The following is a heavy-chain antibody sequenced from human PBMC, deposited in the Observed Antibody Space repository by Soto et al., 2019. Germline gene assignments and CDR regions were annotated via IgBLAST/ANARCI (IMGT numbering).Heavy chain of an antibody. V-gene: IGHV3-23*01. CDR1: GITFSHYS. D-gene: IGHD1-1*01. CDR2: ITGSGANT. J-gene: IGHJ3*01. Sequence: GGSLRLSCAASGITFSHYSMSWVRQAPRKGLEWVSTITGSGANTYYADSVKGRFTISRDISKNTVILLMDSLRAEDTAIYYCAKLSGLDALDLWGQGTKVTISS. CDR3: AKLSGLDALDL.